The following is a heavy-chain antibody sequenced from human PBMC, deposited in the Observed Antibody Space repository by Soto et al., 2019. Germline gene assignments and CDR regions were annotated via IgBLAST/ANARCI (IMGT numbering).Heavy chain of an antibody. J-gene: IGHJ4*02. CDR1: GFTFDDYT. Sequence: EVQLVESGGVVVQPGGSLRLSCAASGFTFDDYTMHWVRQAPGKGLEWVSLISWDGGSTYYADSVKGRFTISRDNSKNSLYLQMNSLRTEDTALYYCAKDGLRGVAARPGGEFDYWGQGTLVTVSS. D-gene: IGHD6-6*01. V-gene: IGHV3-43*01. CDR3: AKDGLRGVAARPGGEFDY. CDR2: ISWDGGST.